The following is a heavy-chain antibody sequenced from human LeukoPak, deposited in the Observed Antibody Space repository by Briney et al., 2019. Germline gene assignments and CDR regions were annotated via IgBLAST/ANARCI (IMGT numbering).Heavy chain of an antibody. CDR3: AKGYSGSYFDY. CDR1: GFTFSNYA. D-gene: IGHD1-26*01. V-gene: IGHV3-23*01. J-gene: IGHJ4*02. CDR2: ISGSGGST. Sequence: GGSLRLSCAASGFTFSNYAMSWVRQAPGKGLEWVSTISGSGGSTYYADSVKGRFTITRDNSKNTLYLKMNSLRAEDTDVYYCAKGYSGSYFDYWGQGTLVTVSS.